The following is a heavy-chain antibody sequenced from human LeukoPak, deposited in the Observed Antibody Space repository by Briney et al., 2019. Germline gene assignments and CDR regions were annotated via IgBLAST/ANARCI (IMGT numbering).Heavy chain of an antibody. J-gene: IGHJ4*02. D-gene: IGHD5-24*01. CDR1: GGSFSGYC. CDR2: INQSGST. CDR3: ARLRSGGQMAVVYFDY. V-gene: IGHV4-34*01. Sequence: PSETLSLTCAVFGGSFSGYCWSWIRQPPGKGLEWVGEINQSGSTNYNPSLKSRVTISIDTSKNHFSLKLSSVTAADTAVYYCARLRSGGQMAVVYFDYWGQGALVTVSS.